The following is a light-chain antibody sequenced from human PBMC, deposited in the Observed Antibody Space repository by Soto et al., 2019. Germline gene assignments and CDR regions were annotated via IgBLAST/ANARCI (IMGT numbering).Light chain of an antibody. CDR3: QQRSNWPPGYT. Sequence: EIVLTQSPATLSLSPGEIATLSCRTSQSVSSYLAWYQQKPGQAPRLLIYDASNRDTGIPARFSGSGSGTDFTLTIISLEPEDFVVYYCQQRSNWPPGYTFGQRTKLEIK. V-gene: IGKV3-11*01. J-gene: IGKJ2*01. CDR2: DAS. CDR1: QSVSSY.